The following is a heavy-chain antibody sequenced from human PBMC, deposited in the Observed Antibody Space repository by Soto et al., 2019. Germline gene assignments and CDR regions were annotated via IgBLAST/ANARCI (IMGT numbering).Heavy chain of an antibody. J-gene: IGHJ4*02. D-gene: IGHD3-10*01. CDR3: GAVRGGGY. CDR1: GFTFSNYW. CDR2: ISNDGSTT. V-gene: IGHV3-74*01. Sequence: EVKLVESGGGLVQPGESLRLSCAASGFTFSNYWMHWVRQAPGKGLVWVSRISNDGSTTDYADSVKGRFTISRDNAKNTLYLQMNSLGVEDTAVYYCGAVRGGGYWGQGTLVAVSS.